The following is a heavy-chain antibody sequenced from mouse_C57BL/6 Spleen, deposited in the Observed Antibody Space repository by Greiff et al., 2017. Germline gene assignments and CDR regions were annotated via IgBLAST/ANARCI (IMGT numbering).Heavy chain of an antibody. D-gene: IGHD1-1*01. Sequence: QVQLQQSDAELVKPGASVKISCKVSGYTFTDHTIHWMKQRPEQGLEWIGYIYPGDGSTKYNEKFKGKATLTADKSSSTAYMQLNSLTSEDSAVXFCAREENLYYGSSDWYFDVWGTGTTGTVAS. J-gene: IGHJ1*03. CDR1: GYTFTDHT. V-gene: IGHV1-78*01. CDR3: AREENLYYGSSDWYFDV. CDR2: IYPGDGST.